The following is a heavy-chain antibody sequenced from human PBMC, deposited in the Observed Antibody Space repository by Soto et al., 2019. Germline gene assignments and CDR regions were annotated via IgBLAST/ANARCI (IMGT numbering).Heavy chain of an antibody. J-gene: IGHJ4*02. V-gene: IGHV4-59*01. Sequence: SETLSLTCSVSGGSISSYYWSWIRQPPGKGLEWIGYVYYSGSPDYNPSLKSRVTISLDTSKKQSSLRLSSVTAADTAVYYCATASSSGSSGELDYWGQGTLVTVSS. D-gene: IGHD3-22*01. CDR1: GGSISSYY. CDR2: VYYSGSP. CDR3: ATASSSGSSGELDY.